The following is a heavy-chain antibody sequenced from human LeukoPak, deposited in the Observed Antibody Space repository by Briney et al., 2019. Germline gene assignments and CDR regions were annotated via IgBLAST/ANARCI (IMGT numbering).Heavy chain of an antibody. CDR2: IIPIFGKA. D-gene: IGHD6-13*01. V-gene: IGHV1-69*13. CDR3: ARGWVETSSWEEYFDY. Sequence: SVKVSCKASGGTFSSYAISWVRQAPGQGLEWMGGIIPIFGKANYAQKFQGRVTITADESTSTAYMELSSLRSEYTAVYYCARGWVETSSWEEYFDYWGQGTLVTVSS. CDR1: GGTFSSYA. J-gene: IGHJ4*02.